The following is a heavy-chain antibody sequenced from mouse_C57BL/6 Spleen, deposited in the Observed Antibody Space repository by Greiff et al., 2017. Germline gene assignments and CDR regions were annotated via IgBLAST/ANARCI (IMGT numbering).Heavy chain of an antibody. CDR2: IDPSDSET. J-gene: IGHJ2*01. CDR1: GYTFTSYW. Sequence: QVQLQQPGAELVRPGSSVKLSCKASGYTFTSYWMHWVKQRPIQGLEWIGNIDPSDSETHYNQKFKDKATFTVDKSSSTAYMQLSSLTSEDSAVYYCARSEYYGSSSYFDDWGKGTTLTVSS. D-gene: IGHD1-1*01. V-gene: IGHV1-52*01. CDR3: ARSEYYGSSSYFDD.